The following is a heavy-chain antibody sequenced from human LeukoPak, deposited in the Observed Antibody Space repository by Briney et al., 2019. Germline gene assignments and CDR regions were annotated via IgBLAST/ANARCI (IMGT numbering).Heavy chain of an antibody. V-gene: IGHV3-15*01. CDR3: SVEMPFDY. J-gene: IGHJ4*02. CDR1: GFTFSTAW. CDR2: IKSKTDGATT. Sequence: GGSLRLSCAASGFTFSTAWMSWVRQASGKGLEWVGRIKSKTDGATTDYAAPVKGRFIISRDDSKSTVYMEMNSLRSEDTAVYYCSVEMPFDYWGQGSLVAVSS. D-gene: IGHD2-2*01.